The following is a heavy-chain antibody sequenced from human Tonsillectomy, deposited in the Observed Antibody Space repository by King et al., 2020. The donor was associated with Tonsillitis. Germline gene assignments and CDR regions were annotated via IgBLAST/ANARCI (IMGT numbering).Heavy chain of an antibody. Sequence: VQLVESGGGLIQPGGSLRLSCAASGFPVSSNYMSWVRQAPGKVLEWVSLLYSEGTTYYAHSVRGRFTISRDNSKNTLYLQMNSLRAEDTAVYYCARGTRPGYFQHWGQGTLVTVSS. V-gene: IGHV3-53*01. J-gene: IGHJ1*01. CDR2: LYSEGTT. CDR1: GFPVSSNY. CDR3: ARGTRPGYFQH.